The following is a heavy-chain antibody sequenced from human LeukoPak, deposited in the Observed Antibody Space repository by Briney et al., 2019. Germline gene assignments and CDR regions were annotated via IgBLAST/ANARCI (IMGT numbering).Heavy chain of an antibody. Sequence: GGSLRLSCAASGFTFDDYAMHWVRQAPGKGLEWVSGISWNSGSIGYADSVKGRFTISRDNSKNTLYLQMNSLRAEDTAVYYCARAHYYDSSGYFDYWGQGTLVTVSS. CDR2: ISWNSGSI. CDR3: ARAHYYDSSGYFDY. V-gene: IGHV3-9*01. CDR1: GFTFDDYA. J-gene: IGHJ4*02. D-gene: IGHD3-22*01.